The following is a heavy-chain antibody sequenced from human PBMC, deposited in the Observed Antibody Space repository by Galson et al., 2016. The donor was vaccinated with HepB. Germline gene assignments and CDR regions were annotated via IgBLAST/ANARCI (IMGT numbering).Heavy chain of an antibody. CDR2: INPNADST. Sequence: SVKVSCKASGYTFISYQMHWVRQAPGQGLEWMGIINPNADSTTYAQKFQGRVTMTRDTSTSTVYMELSSLRSEDTAVYYCAREGGYYSFYYYGMDVWGQGTTVTVSS. CDR3: AREGGYYSFYYYGMDV. CDR1: GYTFISYQ. J-gene: IGHJ6*02. D-gene: IGHD3-3*01. V-gene: IGHV1-46*01.